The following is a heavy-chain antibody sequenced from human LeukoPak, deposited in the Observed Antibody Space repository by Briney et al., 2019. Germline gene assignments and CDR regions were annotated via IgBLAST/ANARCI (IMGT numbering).Heavy chain of an antibody. V-gene: IGHV4-4*07. CDR3: VQDGPLRSDY. Sequence: PSGTLSLTCTVSGASISTYYWSWIRQPAGKGLEWVGRIFASGNTNYNPSLESRIAMSVDTSKNQFSLNLSSVTAADTAIYYCVQDGPLRSDYWGQGTLLPVSS. J-gene: IGHJ4*02. D-gene: IGHD3-16*01. CDR1: GASISTYY. CDR2: IFASGNT.